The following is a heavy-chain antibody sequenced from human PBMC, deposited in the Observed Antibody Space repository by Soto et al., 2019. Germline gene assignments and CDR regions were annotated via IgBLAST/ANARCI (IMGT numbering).Heavy chain of an antibody. CDR1: GFTFDDYA. J-gene: IGHJ4*02. CDR3: AKGYCSSTSCYRYYFDY. D-gene: IGHD2-2*02. Sequence: VQLVESGGGLVQPGRSLRLSCAASGFTFDDYAMHWVRQAPGKGLEWVSGISWNSGSIGYADSVKGRFTISRDNAKSSLYLQMNSLRAEDSALYYCAKGYCSSTSCYRYYFDYWGQGTLVTVSS. V-gene: IGHV3-9*01. CDR2: ISWNSGSI.